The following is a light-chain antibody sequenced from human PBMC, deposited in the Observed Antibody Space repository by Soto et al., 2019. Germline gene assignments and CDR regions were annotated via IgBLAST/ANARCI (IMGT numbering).Light chain of an antibody. CDR2: AAS. CDR1: QSISSY. CDR3: QQSYSTVWT. J-gene: IGKJ1*01. V-gene: IGKV1-39*01. Sequence: DIQITQSPSSLSASVGDRVTITCRASQSISSYLNWYQQKPGKAPKLLIYAASSLQSGVPSRFSGSGSGTDFTLTISSLQPEDFATYYCQQSYSTVWTFGQGTKV.